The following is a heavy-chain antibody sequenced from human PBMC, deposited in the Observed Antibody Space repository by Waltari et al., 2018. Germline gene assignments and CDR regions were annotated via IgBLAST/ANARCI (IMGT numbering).Heavy chain of an antibody. D-gene: IGHD6-13*01. CDR3: ARAPYSSSWTIDY. CDR1: GGSISSHY. Sequence: QVQLQESGPGLVKPSETLSLTCPVSGGSISSHYWSWIRQPPGKGLEWIGYIYYSGSTNYNPSLKSRVTISVDTSKNQFSLKLSSVTAADTAVYYCARAPYSSSWTIDYWGQGTLVTVSS. CDR2: IYYSGST. V-gene: IGHV4-59*11. J-gene: IGHJ4*02.